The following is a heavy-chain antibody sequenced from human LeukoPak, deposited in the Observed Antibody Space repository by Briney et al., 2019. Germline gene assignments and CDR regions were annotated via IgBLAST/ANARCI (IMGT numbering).Heavy chain of an antibody. CDR1: GYTFTSYG. J-gene: IGHJ3*02. CDR2: ISAYNGNT. D-gene: IGHD3-22*01. V-gene: IGHV1-18*01. CDR3: ARAETYYYDSSGYPVGGPDAFDI. Sequence: ASVKVSCKASGYTFTSYGISWVRQAPGQGLEWMGWISAYNGNTNYAQKLQGRVTMTTDTSTSTAYMELRSLRSDDTAVYYCARAETYYYDSSGYPVGGPDAFDIWGQGTMVTVSS.